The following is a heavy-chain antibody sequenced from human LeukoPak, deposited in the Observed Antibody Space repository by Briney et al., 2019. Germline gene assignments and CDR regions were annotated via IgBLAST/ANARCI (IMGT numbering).Heavy chain of an antibody. J-gene: IGHJ4*02. CDR1: GFTFSSYW. CDR2: IKQDGSEK. Sequence: GGSLRLSCAASGFTFSSYWKSWVRQAPGKGLEWVANIKQDGSEKYYVDSVKGRFTISRDNAKNSLYLQMNSLRAEDTAVYYCARRSRDHIDYWGQGTLVTVSS. D-gene: IGHD1-26*01. CDR3: ARRSRDHIDY. V-gene: IGHV3-7*03.